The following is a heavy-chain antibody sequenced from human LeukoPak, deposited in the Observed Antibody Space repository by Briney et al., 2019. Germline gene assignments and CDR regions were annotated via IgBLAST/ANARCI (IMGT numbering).Heavy chain of an antibody. J-gene: IGHJ3*01. CDR2: IFHSGST. D-gene: IGHD7-27*01. V-gene: IGHV4-38-2*01. CDR1: GYSISSGYY. Sequence: PSETLSLTCAVSGYSISSGYYWGWIRQPPGKGLEWIGSIFHSGSTYYNPSLTSRLTISVDTSKNQFSLKLTSVTAADTAVYYCARHTLGILPAFDVWGQGTMVTVSS. CDR3: ARHTLGILPAFDV.